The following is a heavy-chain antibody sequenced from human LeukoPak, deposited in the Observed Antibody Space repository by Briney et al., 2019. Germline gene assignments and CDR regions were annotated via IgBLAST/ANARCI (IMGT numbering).Heavy chain of an antibody. V-gene: IGHV3-30*02. CDR1: GVTFSKYS. CDR2: VRFDTSQI. Sequence: GGSLRLSCATSGVTFSKYSMQWVRQAPGKGLEWVAFVRFDTSQIYYADSVKGRFTISRDNAKNSLYLQMNSLRAEDTAVYYCARENSYYYMDVWGKGTTVTVSS. J-gene: IGHJ6*03. CDR3: ARENSYYYMDV.